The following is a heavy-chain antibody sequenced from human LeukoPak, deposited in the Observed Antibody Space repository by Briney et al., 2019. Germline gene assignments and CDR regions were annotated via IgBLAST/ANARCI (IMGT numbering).Heavy chain of an antibody. CDR1: GFTFSSYG. Sequence: PGRSLRLSCAASGFTFSSYGMHWVGQAPGKGLEGVAVISYDGSNKYYADSVKGRFTISRDNSKNTLYLQMNSLRAEDTAVYYCANLGGYGSGSYYGIDYWGQGTLVTVSS. CDR2: ISYDGSNK. D-gene: IGHD3-10*01. J-gene: IGHJ4*02. CDR3: ANLGGYGSGSYYGIDY. V-gene: IGHV3-30*18.